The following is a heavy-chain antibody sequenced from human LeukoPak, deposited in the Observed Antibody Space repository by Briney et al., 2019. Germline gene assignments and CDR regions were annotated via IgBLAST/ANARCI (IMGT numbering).Heavy chain of an antibody. CDR2: IYYSGST. D-gene: IGHD1-26*01. V-gene: IGHV4-39*07. CDR3: ARGTESGSYLWYYFDY. J-gene: IGHJ4*02. Sequence: SETLSLTCTVSGGSIRSSSYYWGWIRQPPGKGLEWIGSIYYSGSTYYNASLKSRGTISVDTSKNQFSLKLSSVTAADTAVYYCARGTESGSYLWYYFDYWGQGTLVTVSS. CDR1: GGSIRSSSYY.